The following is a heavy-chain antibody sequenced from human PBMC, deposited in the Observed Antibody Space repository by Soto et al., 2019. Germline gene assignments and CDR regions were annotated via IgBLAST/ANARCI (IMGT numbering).Heavy chain of an antibody. Sequence: GGSLRLSCAASGFTFSTYTMNWVRQAPGKGLEWISSISSGSSYIYYAGSVKGRFTISRDNAKNSQFLQMNSLRADDTAVYYCARDILSGGAYPDSWGQGTKVTVSS. J-gene: IGHJ5*01. CDR3: ARDILSGGAYPDS. CDR1: GFTFSTYT. CDR2: ISSGSSYI. V-gene: IGHV3-21*01. D-gene: IGHD3-10*01.